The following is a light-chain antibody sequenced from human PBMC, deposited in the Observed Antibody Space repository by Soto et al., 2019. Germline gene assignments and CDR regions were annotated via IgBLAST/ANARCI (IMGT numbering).Light chain of an antibody. CDR2: SGS. Sequence: EIVMTQSPLSLPFTPGEPACISCRCSQSLLHSHGYNYMDWYVQKPGQSPRLLFYSGSNQAPGVPHRFSGSGSGTDFTLKISRVEAEDVGVYYCTQSLRTTPTFGQGTKLEIK. J-gene: IGKJ2*01. V-gene: IGKV2-28*01. CDR1: QSLLHSHGYNY. CDR3: TQSLRTTPT.